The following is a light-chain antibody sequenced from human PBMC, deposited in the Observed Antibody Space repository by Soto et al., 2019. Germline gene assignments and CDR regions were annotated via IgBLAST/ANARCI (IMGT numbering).Light chain of an antibody. V-gene: IGKV3-15*01. CDR2: GVS. J-gene: IGKJ2*01. CDR1: QRISGE. Sequence: EIVMTQSPATLSVSPGERATLSCRASQRISGEVAWYQQRPGQPPRLLIYGVSTRATGVPDRFSGSGSGSDFTLTLSGLQSEDFAVYYCQQSHDWPLTFRQGTRLDI. CDR3: QQSHDWPLT.